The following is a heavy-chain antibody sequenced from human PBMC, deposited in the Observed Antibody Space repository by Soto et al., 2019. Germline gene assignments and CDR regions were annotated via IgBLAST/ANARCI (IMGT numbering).Heavy chain of an antibody. V-gene: IGHV4-4*02. CDR1: GGSISSSNW. CDR3: ARKYSSSWIRPYNWFDP. CDR2: IYHSGST. D-gene: IGHD6-13*01. Sequence: QVQLQESGPGLVKPSGTLSLTCAVSGGSISSSNWWSWVRQPPGKGLEWIGEIYHSGSTNYNPSLKSRVTISVDKSKNQFSLKLSSVTAADTAVYYCARKYSSSWIRPYNWFDPWGQGTLVTVSS. J-gene: IGHJ5*02.